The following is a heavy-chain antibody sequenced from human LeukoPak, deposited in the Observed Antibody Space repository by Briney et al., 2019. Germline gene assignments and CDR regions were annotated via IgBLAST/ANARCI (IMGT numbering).Heavy chain of an antibody. CDR1: GFTFSSYA. D-gene: IGHD4-23*01. V-gene: IGHV3-53*01. J-gene: IGHJ4*02. CDR3: GVNSDY. CDR2: ICSGGIT. Sequence: GGSLRLSCAASGFTFSSYAMSWVRQAPGKGLEWVSVICSGGITYYADSVKGRFTISRDNSKSTMYLQMNSLRAEDTAVYYCGVNSDYWGQGTLVTVSS.